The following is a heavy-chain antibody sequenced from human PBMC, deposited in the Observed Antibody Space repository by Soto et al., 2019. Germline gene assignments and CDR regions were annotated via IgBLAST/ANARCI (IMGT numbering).Heavy chain of an antibody. V-gene: IGHV4-30-4*01. CDR1: GGSISSGDYY. CDR3: ARAQGSGFLVS. J-gene: IGHJ4*02. D-gene: IGHD3-10*01. CDR2: IFYSAST. Sequence: QVQLQESGPGLVKPSQTLSLTCTVSGGSISSGDYYWSWIRQPPGNGLEWIGYIFYSASTYYNPSLKSRVTISVDTSKNQFSLKLSSVTAADTAVYYCARAQGSGFLVSWGQGTLVTVSS.